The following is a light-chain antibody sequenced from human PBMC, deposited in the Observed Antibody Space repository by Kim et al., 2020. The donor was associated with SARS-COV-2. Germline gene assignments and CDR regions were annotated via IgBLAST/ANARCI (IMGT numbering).Light chain of an antibody. J-gene: IGKJ2*01. Sequence: ASGGDRVTITCQASQDISNYLNWYQHKPGKAPKLLIYDVSNLEAGVPSRFSGRGSGTEFTFTISSLLPEDIATYYCQHYDSLPYTFGQGTKLEI. CDR1: QDISNY. CDR2: DVS. CDR3: QHYDSLPYT. V-gene: IGKV1-33*01.